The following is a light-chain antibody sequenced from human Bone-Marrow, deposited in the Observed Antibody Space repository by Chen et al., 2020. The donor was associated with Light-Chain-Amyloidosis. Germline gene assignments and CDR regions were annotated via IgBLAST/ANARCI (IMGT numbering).Light chain of an antibody. CDR2: DDS. Sequence: SYLPTQPSSVLVATRQAATIACGGNNIGSTSVHWYQQTPGQAPLLVVYDDSDRPSGIPERFSCSNSGNTATLTISRVEAGDEADYYCQVWDRSSDRPVFGGGTKLTVL. CDR1: NIGSTS. V-gene: IGLV3-21*02. J-gene: IGLJ3*02. CDR3: QVWDRSSDRPV.